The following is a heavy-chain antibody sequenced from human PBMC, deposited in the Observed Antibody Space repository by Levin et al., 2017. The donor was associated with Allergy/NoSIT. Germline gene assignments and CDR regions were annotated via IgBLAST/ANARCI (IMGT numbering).Heavy chain of an antibody. CDR1: GFSLSTSGVG. V-gene: IGHV2-5*02. Sequence: SGPTLVKPTQTLTLTCTFSGFSLSTSGVGVGWIRQPPGKALEWLALIYWDDDKRYSPSLKSRLTITKDTSKNQVVLTMTNMDPVDTATYYCAHIGDIAARRRMGYYYYGMDVWGQGTTVTVSS. CDR2: IYWDDDK. CDR3: AHIGDIAARRRMGYYYYGMDV. D-gene: IGHD6-6*01. J-gene: IGHJ6*02.